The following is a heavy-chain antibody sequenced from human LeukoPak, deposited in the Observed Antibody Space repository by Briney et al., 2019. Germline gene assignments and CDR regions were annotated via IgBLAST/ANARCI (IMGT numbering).Heavy chain of an antibody. V-gene: IGHV3-15*01. D-gene: IGHD6-13*01. CDR2: IKSKTDGGTT. J-gene: IGHJ4*02. CDR3: TTSGSWYYY. Sequence: GGSLRLSCEASGFIFSNTWMTWVRQAPGKGLEWVGRIKSKTDGGTTDYTAPVKGRFTISRDDSKNTLYLQMSSLKTEDTAVYYCTTSGSWYYYWGQGTLVTVSS. CDR1: GFIFSNTW.